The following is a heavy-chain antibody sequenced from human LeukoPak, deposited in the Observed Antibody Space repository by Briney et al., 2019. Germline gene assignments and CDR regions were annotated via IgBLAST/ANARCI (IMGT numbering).Heavy chain of an antibody. CDR3: ARQDIVVVPAAIGISRVGY. D-gene: IGHD2-2*02. J-gene: IGHJ4*02. CDR1: GGSISSSSYY. V-gene: IGHV4-39*01. CDR2: IYYSGST. Sequence: PSETLSLTCTVSGGSISSSSYYWGWIRQPPGKGLEWIGSIYYSGSTYYNPSLKSRVTISVDTSKNQFSLKLSSVTAADTAVYYCARQDIVVVPAAIGISRVGYWGQGTLVTVSS.